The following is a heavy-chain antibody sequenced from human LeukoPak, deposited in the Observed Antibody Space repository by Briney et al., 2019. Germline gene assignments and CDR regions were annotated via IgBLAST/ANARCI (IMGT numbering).Heavy chain of an antibody. CDR1: GGSVSSGSYY. V-gene: IGHV4-61*01. J-gene: IGHJ6*02. CDR2: IYYSGGT. Sequence: ASETLSLTCTVSGGSVSSGSYYWSWIRQPPGKGLEWIGYIYYSGGTNYNPSLKSRVTISVDTSKNQFSLKLSSVTAADTAVYYCARVGGYYGMDVWGQGTTVTVSS. CDR3: ARVGGYYGMDV.